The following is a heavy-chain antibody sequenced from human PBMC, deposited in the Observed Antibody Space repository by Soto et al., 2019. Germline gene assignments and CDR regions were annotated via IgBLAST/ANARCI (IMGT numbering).Heavy chain of an antibody. D-gene: IGHD2-15*01. CDR3: ARDPQGYCSGGRCYHFDY. CDR1: GYTLTSYS. Sequence: QVQLVQSGAEVKKPGASVRVSCKASGYTLTSYSMHWVRQAPGQGLEWMGIINPSGDNIRYAQNYEGRVNMTRATSTSTVYLELSSLRSEDTAIYYCARDPQGYCSGGRCYHFDYWGQGTLVTVSS. V-gene: IGHV1-46*01. CDR2: INPSGDNI. J-gene: IGHJ4*02.